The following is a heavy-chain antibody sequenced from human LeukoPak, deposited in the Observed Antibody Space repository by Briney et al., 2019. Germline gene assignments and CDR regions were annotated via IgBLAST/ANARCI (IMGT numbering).Heavy chain of an antibody. CDR2: IYYSGST. CDR3: ARLPLGYCSSTSCYAAENWFDP. CDR1: GGSISIYY. J-gene: IGHJ5*02. V-gene: IGHV4-59*08. Sequence: SETLSLTCTVSGGSISIYYWSWIRQPPGKGLEWIGYIYYSGSTNYNPSLKSRVTISVDTSKNQFSLKLSSVTAADTAVYYWARLPLGYCSSTSCYAAENWFDPWGQGTLVTVSS. D-gene: IGHD2-2*01.